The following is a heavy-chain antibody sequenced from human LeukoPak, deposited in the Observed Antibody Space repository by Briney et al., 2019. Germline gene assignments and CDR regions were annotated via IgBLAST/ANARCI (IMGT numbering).Heavy chain of an antibody. CDR1: GYTFTNYY. Sequence: ASLKVSCKASGYTFTNYYMHWVRQAPGQGLEWMGIINPSGGSTIYAQTLQGRFTMTTDTSTSTVYMEVSSLRSEDTAVYYCTRDYFLKDPPTQCSGYDVHYYAMDVWGQGTTVTVSS. CDR2: INPSGGST. J-gene: IGHJ6*02. CDR3: TRDYFLKDPPTQCSGYDVHYYAMDV. D-gene: IGHD5-12*01. V-gene: IGHV1-46*04.